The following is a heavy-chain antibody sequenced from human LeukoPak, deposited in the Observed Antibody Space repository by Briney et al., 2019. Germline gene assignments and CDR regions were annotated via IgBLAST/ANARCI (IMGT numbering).Heavy chain of an antibody. CDR1: GGSISSSGYY. V-gene: IGHV4-39*01. D-gene: IGHD4-17*01. CDR3: ARGGSPITTVTTISYYYGMDV. CDR2: IYYSGST. J-gene: IGHJ6*02. Sequence: SGTLSLTCTVSGGSISSSGYYWGWIRQPPGKGLEWIGSIYYSGSTYYNPSLKSRVTISVDTSKNQFSLKLSSVTAADTAVYYCARGGSPITTVTTISYYYGMDVWGQGTTVTVSS.